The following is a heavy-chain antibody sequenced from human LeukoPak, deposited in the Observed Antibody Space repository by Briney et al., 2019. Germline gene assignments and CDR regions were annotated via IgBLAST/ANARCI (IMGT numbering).Heavy chain of an antibody. V-gene: IGHV4-38-2*01. CDR2: IYYSGST. J-gene: IGHJ4*02. CDR1: GFIFNGYT. Sequence: LRLSCEASGFIFNGYTMNWFRQAPGKGLEWIGSIYYSGSTYYNPSLKSRVTISLDTSKNQFSLKLSSVTAADTAVYYCISGGNNFDYWGQGTLVTVSS. D-gene: IGHD2-15*01. CDR3: ISGGNNFDY.